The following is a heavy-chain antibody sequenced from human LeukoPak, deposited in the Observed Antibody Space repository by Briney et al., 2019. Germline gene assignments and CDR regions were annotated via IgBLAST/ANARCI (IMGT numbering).Heavy chain of an antibody. J-gene: IGHJ4*02. CDR3: ARDYYASGSHDS. CDR2: IRQDGSAK. D-gene: IGHD3-10*01. CDR1: GLTFSDYS. Sequence: GGSLRLSCAASGLTFSDYSMTWVRQAPGKGLEWVANIRQDGSAKYYVDSVKGRFTISRDNAKNSLCLQLNSLRAEDTAVYYCARDYYASGSHDSWGQGALVTVSS. V-gene: IGHV3-7*04.